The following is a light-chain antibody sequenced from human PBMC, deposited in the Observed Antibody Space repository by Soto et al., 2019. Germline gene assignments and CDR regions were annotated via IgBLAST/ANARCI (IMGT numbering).Light chain of an antibody. CDR3: QQYYGTPFT. Sequence: DIVMTQSPDSLAVSLGERATINCKSSQSVLYKNKNDLAWYQQKPGQHPKLLISWASTRESGVPDRFSGSGSVTDFTLTISSLQAEDVAVYYCQQYYGTPFTFGPGTKVDIK. CDR2: WAS. J-gene: IGKJ3*01. CDR1: QSVLYKNKND. V-gene: IGKV4-1*01.